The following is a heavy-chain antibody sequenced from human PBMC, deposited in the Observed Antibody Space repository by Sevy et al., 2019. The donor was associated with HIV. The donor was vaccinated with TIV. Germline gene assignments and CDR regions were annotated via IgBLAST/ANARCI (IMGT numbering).Heavy chain of an antibody. Sequence: SETLSLTCTVSGGSISSGGSYWSWIRQHPGKGLEWIGYIYYSGSTYYNPSLKSRVTISVDTSKNQFSLKLSSVTAADTAVYYCARGVTIFGVVTWYFDLWGRGTLVTVSS. V-gene: IGHV4-31*03. CDR2: IYYSGST. J-gene: IGHJ2*01. D-gene: IGHD3-3*01. CDR1: GGSISSGGSY. CDR3: ARGVTIFGVVTWYFDL.